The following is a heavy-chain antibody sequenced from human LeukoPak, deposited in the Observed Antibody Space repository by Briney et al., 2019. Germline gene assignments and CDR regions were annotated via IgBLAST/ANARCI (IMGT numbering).Heavy chain of an antibody. CDR3: AKISSDGRGTFD. CDR1: GFTFSAYS. J-gene: IGHJ4*02. CDR2: IRGSGGDT. V-gene: IGHV3-23*01. Sequence: GGSLRLSCAASGFTFSAYSMSWVRQAPGKGLEWVSAIRGSGGDTYYADSVKGRFTISRDNSKDTLSLQMNSLRAEDTAVYYCAKISSDGRGTFDWGLGTLVTVSS. D-gene: IGHD1-1*01.